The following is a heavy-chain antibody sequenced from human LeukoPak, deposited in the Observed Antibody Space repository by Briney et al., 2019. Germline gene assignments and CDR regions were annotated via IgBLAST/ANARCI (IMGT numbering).Heavy chain of an antibody. Sequence: QTGGSLRLSCTVSGFTVSSNSMSWVRQAPGKGLEWVSFIYSGGNTHYSDSVKGRFTISRDNSKNTLYLQMNSLRAEDTAVYYCARDRPLRWYNFDYWGQGTLVTVSS. CDR3: ARDRPLRWYNFDY. CDR2: IYSGGNT. J-gene: IGHJ4*02. CDR1: GFTVSSNS. D-gene: IGHD4-23*01. V-gene: IGHV3-53*01.